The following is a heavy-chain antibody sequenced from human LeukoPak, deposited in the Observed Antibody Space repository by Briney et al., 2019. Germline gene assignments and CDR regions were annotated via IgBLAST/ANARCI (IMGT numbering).Heavy chain of an antibody. CDR1: GFSLSRYW. Sequence: GGSLRLSCAASGFSLSRYWMHWVRQAPGKGLVWVSRTNGDGSSTSYADSVKGRFTISRDNAKNTLYLQMNSLRAEDTAVYYCASLHPLIAVAGTGFDYWGQGTLITVSS. CDR2: TNGDGSST. V-gene: IGHV3-74*01. J-gene: IGHJ4*02. CDR3: ASLHPLIAVAGTGFDY. D-gene: IGHD6-19*01.